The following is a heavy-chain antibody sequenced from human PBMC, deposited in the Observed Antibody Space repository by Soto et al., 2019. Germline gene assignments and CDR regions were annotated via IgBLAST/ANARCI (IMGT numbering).Heavy chain of an antibody. D-gene: IGHD3-10*01. V-gene: IGHV3-30*18. J-gene: IGHJ4*02. Sequence: VQLVESGGGVVQPGRSLRLSCAASGFTFSSYGMHWVRQAPGKGLEWVAVISYDGSNKYYADSVKGRFTISRDNSKNTLYLQMNSLRAEDTAVYYCAKNPYYGSGNKYFDYWGQGTLVTVSS. CDR1: GFTFSSYG. CDR3: AKNPYYGSGNKYFDY. CDR2: ISYDGSNK.